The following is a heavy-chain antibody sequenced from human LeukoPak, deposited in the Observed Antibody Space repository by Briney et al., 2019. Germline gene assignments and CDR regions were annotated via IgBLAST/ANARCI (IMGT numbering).Heavy chain of an antibody. CDR2: ISTSGSTI. D-gene: IGHD3-3*01. V-gene: IGHV3-48*03. J-gene: IGHJ6*02. CDR1: GFTFSSYE. CDR3: ARVGSGYYPRSGYYYYGMDV. Sequence: GGSLRLSSAASGFTFSSYEMNWVRQAPGKGLEWVSYISTSGSTIYYADSVKGRFTISRDNAKNSLYLQMNSLRAEDTAVYYCARVGSGYYPRSGYYYYGMDVWGQGTTVTVSS.